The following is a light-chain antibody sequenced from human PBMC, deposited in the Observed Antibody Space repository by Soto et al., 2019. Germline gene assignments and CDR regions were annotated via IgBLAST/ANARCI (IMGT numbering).Light chain of an antibody. CDR3: QQRSNWPTIT. CDR1: QSVSSY. Sequence: EIVWTQSPATLSLSPGERATLSCRASQSVSSYLAWYQQKPCQAHRLIIYDASNRATGIPARFSGSGSGTDFTLTISSLEPEDFAVYYGQQRSNWPTITGGQGTRLEIK. CDR2: DAS. V-gene: IGKV3-11*01. J-gene: IGKJ5*01.